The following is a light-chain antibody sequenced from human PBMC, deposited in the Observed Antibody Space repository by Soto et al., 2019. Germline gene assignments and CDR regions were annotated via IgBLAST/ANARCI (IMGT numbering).Light chain of an antibody. J-gene: IGLJ2*01. CDR3: LLYYGGAQVL. CDR2: STS. V-gene: IGLV7-43*01. Sequence: QTVVTQETSLTVSPGGTVTLTCASSAGAVTSAYYTNRLKQKPGQAPRALIYSTSEKHSWTPARFSGSLLGGKAALTLSAAQPEDEADYYCLLYYGGAQVLFGGGTKLTVL. CDR1: AGAVTSAYY.